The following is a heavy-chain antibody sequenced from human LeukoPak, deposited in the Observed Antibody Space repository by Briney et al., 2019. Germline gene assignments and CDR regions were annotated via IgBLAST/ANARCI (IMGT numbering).Heavy chain of an antibody. V-gene: IGHV4-34*01. D-gene: IGHD3-10*01. CDR1: GGPFSGYY. CDR2: INHSGST. CDR3: ARGVGGAWAFDY. J-gene: IGHJ4*02. Sequence: KPSETLSLTCAVYGGPFSGYYWSWIRQPPGKGLEWIGEINHSGSTNYNPSLKSRVTISVDTSKNQFSLKLSSVTAADTAVYYCARGVGGAWAFDYWGQGTLVTVSS.